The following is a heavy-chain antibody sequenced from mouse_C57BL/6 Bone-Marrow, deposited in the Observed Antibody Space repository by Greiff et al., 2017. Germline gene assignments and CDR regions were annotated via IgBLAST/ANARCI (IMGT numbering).Heavy chain of an antibody. J-gene: IGHJ3*01. Sequence: EVKLMESGGGLVQPGGSLKLSCAASGFTFSDYYMYWVRQTPEKRLEWVAYISNGGGSTYYPDTVKGRFPISRDNAKNTLYLQMSRLKSEDTAMYYCYYYGSSYPFAYWGQGTLVTVSA. CDR1: GFTFSDYY. V-gene: IGHV5-12*01. CDR3: YYYGSSYPFAY. CDR2: ISNGGGST. D-gene: IGHD1-1*01.